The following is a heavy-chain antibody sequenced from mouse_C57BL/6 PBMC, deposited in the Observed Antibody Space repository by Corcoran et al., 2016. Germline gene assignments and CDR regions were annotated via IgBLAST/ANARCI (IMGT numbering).Heavy chain of an antibody. CDR1: GYTFTDYY. CDR2: INPNNGGT. Sequence: EVQLQQSGPELVKPGASVKISCKASGYTFTDYYMNWVKQSHGKSLEWIGDINPNNGGTSYNQKFKGKATLTVDKSSSTAYMELRSLTSEDSAVYYCARESNSLFAYWGQGTLVTVSA. CDR3: ARESNSLFAY. J-gene: IGHJ3*01. D-gene: IGHD2-5*01. V-gene: IGHV1-26*01.